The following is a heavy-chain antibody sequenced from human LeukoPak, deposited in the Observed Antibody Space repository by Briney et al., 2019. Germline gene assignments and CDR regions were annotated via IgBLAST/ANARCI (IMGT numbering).Heavy chain of an antibody. V-gene: IGHV4-59*12. CDR1: GGSISDYY. Sequence: SETLSLTCTVSGGSISDYYWTWIRQPPEKGLEWIGYIHSIGGTNYNPSLKSRVTISVDTSMNQFSLKLTSVTAVDTAVYYCARLVTMIARDAFDIWGQGTMVTVSS. D-gene: IGHD3-22*01. CDR2: IHSIGGT. CDR3: ARLVTMIARDAFDI. J-gene: IGHJ3*02.